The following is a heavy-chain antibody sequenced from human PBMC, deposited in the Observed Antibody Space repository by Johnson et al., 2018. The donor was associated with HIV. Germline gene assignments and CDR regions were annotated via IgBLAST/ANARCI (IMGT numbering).Heavy chain of an antibody. Sequence: VQLVESGGGLVQPGRSLRLSCAASGFTFDDYAMHWVRQAPGKGLEWVSGISWNSGSIGYVDSVKGRFTISRDNAKNSLYLQMNSLRAEDTAVYYCARDCRTVWYYDFWSGYPNDAFDIWGQGTMVTVSS. V-gene: IGHV3-9*01. D-gene: IGHD3-3*01. CDR2: ISWNSGSI. CDR3: ARDCRTVWYYDFWSGYPNDAFDI. CDR1: GFTFDDYA. J-gene: IGHJ3*02.